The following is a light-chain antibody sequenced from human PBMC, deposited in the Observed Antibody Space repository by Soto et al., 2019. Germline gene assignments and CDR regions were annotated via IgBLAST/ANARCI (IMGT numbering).Light chain of an antibody. J-gene: IGLJ3*02. CDR1: SGSVSTSYY. CDR3: VLYMGSGISV. V-gene: IGLV8-61*01. CDR2: STS. Sequence: QTVVTQEPSFSVSPGGTVTLTCGLSSGSVSTSYYPSWYQQTPGQAPRTLIYSTSTRSSGVPDRFSGSILGNKAALTITGAQADDESDYYCVLYMGSGISVFGGGTRSPS.